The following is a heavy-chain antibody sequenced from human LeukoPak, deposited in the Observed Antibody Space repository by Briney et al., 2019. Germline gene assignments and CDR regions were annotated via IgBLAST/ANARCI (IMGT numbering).Heavy chain of an antibody. Sequence: GGSLRLSCAASGFSFSNYAIHGVRQAPGKGLEWVAVISYDGSNKYYADSVKGRFTISRDNSKNTLYLQVNSLRGEDTAVYYCARDHYYGSGSYTAFDFWGQGTLVTVSS. J-gene: IGHJ4*02. V-gene: IGHV3-30*01. D-gene: IGHD3-10*01. CDR3: ARDHYYGSGSYTAFDF. CDR1: GFSFSNYA. CDR2: ISYDGSNK.